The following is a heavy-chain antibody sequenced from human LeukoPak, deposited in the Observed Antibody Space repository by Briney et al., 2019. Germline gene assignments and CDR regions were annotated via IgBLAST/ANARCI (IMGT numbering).Heavy chain of an antibody. V-gene: IGHV3-21*01. J-gene: IGHJ4*02. D-gene: IGHD7-27*01. CDR1: GFTFSSYS. CDR3: ARDPPGAHFDY. Sequence: PGGSLRLSCTASGFTFSSYSMNWVRQAPGKGLEWVSYISSSSSNILYADSFKGRFTISRDNAQNSLYLQMNSLRVEDTAVYYCARDPPGAHFDYWGQGTLVTVSS. CDR2: ISSSSSNI.